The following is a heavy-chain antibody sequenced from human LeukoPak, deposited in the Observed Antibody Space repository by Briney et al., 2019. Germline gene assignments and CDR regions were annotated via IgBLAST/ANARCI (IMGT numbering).Heavy chain of an antibody. CDR3: ARAGRNSEYHYFDY. J-gene: IGHJ4*02. V-gene: IGHV3-7*04. Sequence: GGSLRLSCAASGFIFSSYSMNWVRQAPGRGLEWVAKIKEDGSEEGYVDSVKGRFTISRDNAKNSMYLQMNSLRAEDTALYYCARAGRNSEYHYFDYWGQGALVTVSS. CDR1: GFIFSSYS. D-gene: IGHD2/OR15-2a*01. CDR2: IKEDGSEE.